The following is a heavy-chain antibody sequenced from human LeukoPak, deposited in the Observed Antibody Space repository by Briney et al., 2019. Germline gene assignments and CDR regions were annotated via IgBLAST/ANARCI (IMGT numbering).Heavy chain of an antibody. CDR1: GFIFNSYA. CDR3: AREQVVVGRGYYGMDV. D-gene: IGHD2-2*01. CDR2: ITSSGNNI. J-gene: IGHJ6*02. V-gene: IGHV3-64*02. Sequence: GGSLRLSCAASGFIFNSYAMHWVRQAPGRGLEYVSAITSSGNNIFYADSVKGRFTISKDNSKNTLYLQMGSLRAEDMAVYYCAREQVVVGRGYYGMDVWGQGTTVTVSS.